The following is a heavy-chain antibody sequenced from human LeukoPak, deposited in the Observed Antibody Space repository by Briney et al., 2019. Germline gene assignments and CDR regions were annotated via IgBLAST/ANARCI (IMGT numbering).Heavy chain of an antibody. J-gene: IGHJ4*02. Sequence: SWIRQPAGKGLEWVGRIKAKAHGGTTDYAAPVKGRFTISRDDSKNTLYLQMNSLKTEDTAVYYCTTDGVGIEGATFDYWGQGTLVTVSS. CDR2: IKAKAHGGTT. D-gene: IGHD1-26*01. CDR3: TTDGVGIEGATFDY. V-gene: IGHV3-15*01.